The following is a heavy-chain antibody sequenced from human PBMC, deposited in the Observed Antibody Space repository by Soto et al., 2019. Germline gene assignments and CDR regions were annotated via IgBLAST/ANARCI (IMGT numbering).Heavy chain of an antibody. J-gene: IGHJ5*02. CDR2: IIPIFGTA. Sequence: QVQLVQSGAEVKKPGSSVKVSCKASGGTFSSYAISWVRQAPGQGLEWMGGIIPIFGTANYAQKFQGRVTIPADQSTSTAYRELGGLRSEDTAVYYCARWGDPVDTAMAHNWFDPWGQGTLVTVSS. CDR1: GGTFSSYA. D-gene: IGHD5-18*01. V-gene: IGHV1-69*01. CDR3: ARWGDPVDTAMAHNWFDP.